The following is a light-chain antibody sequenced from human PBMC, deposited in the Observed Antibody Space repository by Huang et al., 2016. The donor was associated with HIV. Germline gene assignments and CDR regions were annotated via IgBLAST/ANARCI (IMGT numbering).Light chain of an antibody. Sequence: DIVMTQSPDSLAVSLSERATINCKSSQTVLYSSNNKNYLACYPRKPGKPPKLIVYGGCTRESGVTDRFSGSGSRADVTLTISGLEAADVAVYYCHQYYRSPWTFGRGTKVEIK. CDR1: QTVLYSSNNKNY. V-gene: IGKV4-1*01. J-gene: IGKJ1*01. CDR2: GGC. CDR3: HQYYRSPWT.